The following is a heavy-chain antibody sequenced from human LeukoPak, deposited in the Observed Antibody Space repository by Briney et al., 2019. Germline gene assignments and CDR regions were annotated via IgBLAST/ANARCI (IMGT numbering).Heavy chain of an antibody. J-gene: IGHJ4*02. CDR3: AKDVAAAGTNGFDY. D-gene: IGHD6-13*01. Sequence: GGSLRLSCAASGFTFSSYSMNWVRQAPGKGLEWVAFIRYDGSNKYYADSVKGRFTISRDNSKNTLYLQMNSLRAEDTAVYYCAKDVAAAGTNGFDYWGQGTLVTVSS. CDR1: GFTFSSYS. V-gene: IGHV3-30*02. CDR2: IRYDGSNK.